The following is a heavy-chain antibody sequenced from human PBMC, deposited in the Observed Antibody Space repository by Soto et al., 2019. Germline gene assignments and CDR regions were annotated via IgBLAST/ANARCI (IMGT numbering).Heavy chain of an antibody. CDR1: GYTFTSYG. Sequence: GASVKVSCKASGYTFTSYGISWVRQAPGQGLEWMGWISAYNGNTNYAQKLQGRVTMTTDTSTSTAYMELRSLRSDDTAVYYCAREGRIVLVPAAEKNWFDPWGQGTLVTVSS. CDR2: ISAYNGNT. D-gene: IGHD2-2*01. V-gene: IGHV1-18*01. J-gene: IGHJ5*02. CDR3: AREGRIVLVPAAEKNWFDP.